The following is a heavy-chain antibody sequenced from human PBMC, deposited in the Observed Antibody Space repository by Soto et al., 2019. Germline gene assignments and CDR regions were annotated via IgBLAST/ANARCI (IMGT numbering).Heavy chain of an antibody. D-gene: IGHD6-13*01. CDR3: ARGAIAAAGTEWFDP. CDR2: IWYDGSNK. V-gene: IGHV3-33*01. J-gene: IGHJ5*02. CDR1: GFTFSSYG. Sequence: QVQLVESGGGVVQPGRSLRLSCAASGFTFSSYGMHWVRQAPGKGLEWVAVIWYDGSNKYYADSVKGRFTISRDNSKNTLYLQMNSLRAEDTAVYYCARGAIAAAGTEWFDPWGQGTLVTVSS.